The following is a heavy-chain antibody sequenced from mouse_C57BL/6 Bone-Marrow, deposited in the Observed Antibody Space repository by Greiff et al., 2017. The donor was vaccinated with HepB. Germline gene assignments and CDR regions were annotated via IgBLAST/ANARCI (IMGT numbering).Heavy chain of an antibody. D-gene: IGHD1-1*01. CDR2: ISSCGSYT. V-gene: IGHV5-6*01. J-gene: IGHJ2*01. CDR1: GFTFSSYG. Sequence: DVHLVESGGDLVKPGGSLKLSCAASGFTFSSYGMSWVRQTPDKRLEWVATISSCGSYTYYPDSVKGRFTISRDNAKNTLYLQMSSRKSEDTAMYYCARHWDGSPFDYWGQGTTLTVSS. CDR3: ARHWDGSPFDY.